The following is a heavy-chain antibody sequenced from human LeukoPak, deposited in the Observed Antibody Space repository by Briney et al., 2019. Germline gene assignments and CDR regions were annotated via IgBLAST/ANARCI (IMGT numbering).Heavy chain of an antibody. D-gene: IGHD3-10*01. CDR1: GFTFSSYW. CDR3: ARVISYYYGSGRKEYYYYYMDV. CDR2: IKQDGSEK. V-gene: IGHV3-7*01. Sequence: GGSLRLSCAASGFTFSSYWMSWVRQAPGKGLEWVANIKQDGSEKYYVDSVKGRLTISRDNAKNSLYLQMNSLRAEDTAVYYCARVISYYYGSGRKEYYYYYMDVWGKGTTVTVSS. J-gene: IGHJ6*03.